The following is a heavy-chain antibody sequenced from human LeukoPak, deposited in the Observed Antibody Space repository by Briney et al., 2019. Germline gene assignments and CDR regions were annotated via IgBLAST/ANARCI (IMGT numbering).Heavy chain of an antibody. D-gene: IGHD3-22*01. J-gene: IGHJ5*02. CDR3: ARDGSSYYDSSGYPYNWFDP. Sequence: GGSLRLSCAASGFTFSSYAMHWVRQAPGKGLEWVAVISYDGSNKYYADSEKGRFTISRDNSKNTLYLQMNSLRAEDTAVYYCARDGSSYYDSSGYPYNWFDPWGQGTLVTVSS. CDR1: GFTFSSYA. CDR2: ISYDGSNK. V-gene: IGHV3-30*01.